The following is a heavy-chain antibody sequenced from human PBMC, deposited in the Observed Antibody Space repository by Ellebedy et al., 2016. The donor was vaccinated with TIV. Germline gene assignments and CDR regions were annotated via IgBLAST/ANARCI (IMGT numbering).Heavy chain of an antibody. CDR3: AARVGTTMGY. Sequence: SVKVSXKASGGTFSSYAISWARQAPGQGLEWMGGIIPVFGTVNYAQKFQGRVTIIADKSTNTAYMELSSLRSEDTAMYYCAARVGTTMGYWGQGTLVTVSS. CDR1: GGTFSSYA. D-gene: IGHD1-26*01. CDR2: IIPVFGTV. V-gene: IGHV1-69*06. J-gene: IGHJ4*02.